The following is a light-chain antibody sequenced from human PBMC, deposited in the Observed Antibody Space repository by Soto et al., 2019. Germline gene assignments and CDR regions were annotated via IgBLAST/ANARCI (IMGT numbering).Light chain of an antibody. J-gene: IGKJ1*01. Sequence: EIVLTQSPAPLSLSPGERATLSWRASQSVSSYLAWYQQKPGQAPRLLIYDASNRATVIPARFSGSGSGTDFTLTISSLEPEDFAVYYCQQRSNWPWTFGQGTKVEIK. V-gene: IGKV3-11*01. CDR1: QSVSSY. CDR3: QQRSNWPWT. CDR2: DAS.